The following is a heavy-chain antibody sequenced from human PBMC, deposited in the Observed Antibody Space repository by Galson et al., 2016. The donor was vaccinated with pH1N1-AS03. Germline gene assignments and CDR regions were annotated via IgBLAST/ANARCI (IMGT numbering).Heavy chain of an antibody. V-gene: IGHV3-11*01. CDR3: ARGWYDFWSGYLVDPFDY. CDR2: ITSSGSTGTTI. CDR1: GFTFSDYY. D-gene: IGHD3-3*01. J-gene: IGHJ4*02. Sequence: SLRLSCAASGFTFSDYYMSWIRQAPGKGLEWVSCITSSGSTGTTIYYADSVKGRFTISRDNAKNSLYLQMNSLRAEDTAIYYCARGWYDFWSGYLVDPFDYWGQGAQVTVSS.